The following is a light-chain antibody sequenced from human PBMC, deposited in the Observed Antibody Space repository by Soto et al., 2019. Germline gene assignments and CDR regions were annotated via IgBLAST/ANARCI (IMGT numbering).Light chain of an antibody. CDR1: QSVSSSY. Sequence: EIVLTQSPGTLSLSPGERATLSCRASQSVSSSYLAWYQQKPGQAPRLLIYGASSRATGIPDRFSGSGSVTDFTITISRLEPEDCAVYYCQQYGSSPRTFGQGTKVEIK. CDR2: GAS. CDR3: QQYGSSPRT. V-gene: IGKV3-20*01. J-gene: IGKJ1*01.